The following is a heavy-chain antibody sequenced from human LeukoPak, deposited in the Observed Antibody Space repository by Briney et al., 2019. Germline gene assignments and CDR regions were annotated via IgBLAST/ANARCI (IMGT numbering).Heavy chain of an antibody. J-gene: IGHJ4*02. CDR1: GFTVSSYG. CDR3: AKDMSFGESYFDC. V-gene: IGHV3-23*01. D-gene: IGHD3/OR15-3a*01. CDR2: FSATDGSA. Sequence: GGSLRLSCAASGFTVSSYGMTWVRLAPGKGLEWVSAFSATDGSAQYAESVKGRFTISRDNSKNSLYLQMNSLRDEDTAVYYCAKDMSFGESYFDCWGQGTLVTVSS.